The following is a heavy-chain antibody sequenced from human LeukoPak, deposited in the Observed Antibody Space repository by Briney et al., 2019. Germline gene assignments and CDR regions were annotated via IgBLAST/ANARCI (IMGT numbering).Heavy chain of an antibody. D-gene: IGHD4-17*01. CDR2: ISYDGSNK. Sequence: PGGSLRLSCAASGFTFSSYGMHWVRQAPGKGLGWVAVISYDGSNKYYADSVKGRFTISRDNSKNTLYLQMNSLRAEDTAVYYCAKDFHYGDYEQDDAFDIWGQGTMVTVSS. V-gene: IGHV3-30*18. J-gene: IGHJ3*02. CDR1: GFTFSSYG. CDR3: AKDFHYGDYEQDDAFDI.